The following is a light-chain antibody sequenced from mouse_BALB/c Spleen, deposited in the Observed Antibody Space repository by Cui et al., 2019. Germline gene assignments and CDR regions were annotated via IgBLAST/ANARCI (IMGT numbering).Light chain of an antibody. CDR1: QDVNKY. CDR2: YTT. Sequence: DIQMTQPPSSLSALLGGKVTIACKASQDVNKYIACYQHKPGKGPRLLMHYTTTLQPGIPSRFRGSGSERDYSFCISNLGPEDIATYFCLQYDNLLLTFGAGTKLELK. CDR3: LQYDNLLLT. J-gene: IGKJ5*01. V-gene: IGKV19-93*01.